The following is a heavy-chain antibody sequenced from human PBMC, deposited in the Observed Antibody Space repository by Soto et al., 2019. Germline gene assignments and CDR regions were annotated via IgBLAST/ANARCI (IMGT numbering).Heavy chain of an antibody. Sequence: PSLTCTVSGGSISSGDYYWSWIRQPPGKGLEWIGYIYYSGSTYYNPSLKSRVTISVDTSKNQFSLKPSSVTAADTAVYYCALRVEDSGYDLDYWGQGTLVTVS. D-gene: IGHD5-12*01. V-gene: IGHV4-30-4*01. CDR1: GGSISSGDYY. CDR3: ALRVEDSGYDLDY. J-gene: IGHJ4*02. CDR2: IYYSGST.